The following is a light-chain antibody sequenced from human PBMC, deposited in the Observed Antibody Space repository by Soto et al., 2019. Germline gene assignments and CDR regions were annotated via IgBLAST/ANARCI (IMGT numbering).Light chain of an antibody. CDR2: DAS. J-gene: IGKJ4*01. CDR3: QQRTNWPLT. CDR1: QSVSSY. V-gene: IGKV3-11*01. Sequence: EIVLTQSPATLSLSPGERATLSCRASQSVSSYLAWYQQKPGQAPRLLIYDASNRATGIPARFSGSGSGTDFTITINSLEPEDFAVYYCQQRTNWPLTFGGGTNVQLK.